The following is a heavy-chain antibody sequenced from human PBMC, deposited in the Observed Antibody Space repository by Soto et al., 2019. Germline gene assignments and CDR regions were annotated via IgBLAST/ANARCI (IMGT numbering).Heavy chain of an antibody. D-gene: IGHD3-22*01. V-gene: IGHV3-53*01. CDR3: ARGLAYYYDSSGPYGY. CDR2: IYSGGST. Sequence: GGSLRLSCAASGFTVSSNYMSWVRQAPGKGLEWVSVIYSGGSTYYADSVKGRFTISRDNSKNTLYLQMNSLRAEDTAVYYCARGLAYYYDSSGPYGYWGQGTLVTVSS. J-gene: IGHJ4*02. CDR1: GFTVSSNY.